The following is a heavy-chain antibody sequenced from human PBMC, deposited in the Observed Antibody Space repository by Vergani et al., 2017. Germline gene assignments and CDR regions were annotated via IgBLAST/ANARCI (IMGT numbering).Heavy chain of an antibody. J-gene: IGHJ5*02. CDR1: GFTFSSYW. D-gene: IGHD2-2*01. CDR2: IKQDGSEK. CDR3: ARVRGGGYCSSTSCYATNWFDP. Sequence: EVQLVESGGGLVQPGGSLRLSCAASGFTFSSYWMSWVRQAPGKGLEWVANIKQDGSEKYYVDSVKGRFTISRDNAKNSLYLQMNSLRAEDTAVYYCARVRGGGYCSSTSCYATNWFDPWGQGTLVTVSS. V-gene: IGHV3-7*01.